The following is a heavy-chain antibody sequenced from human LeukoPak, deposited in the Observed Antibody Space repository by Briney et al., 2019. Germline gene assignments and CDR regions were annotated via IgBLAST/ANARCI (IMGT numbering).Heavy chain of an antibody. Sequence: GESLKISCKGSGYRFSDYWIGWVRQMPGKGLEWMGIIYPGDSDIRYSPSFQGQATISADKSISIAYLQWSSLKASDTAMYYCARGTTPRYSSSWYVDYWGQGTLVTVSS. D-gene: IGHD6-13*01. J-gene: IGHJ4*02. CDR1: GYRFSDYW. CDR2: IYPGDSDI. V-gene: IGHV5-51*01. CDR3: ARGTTPRYSSSWYVDY.